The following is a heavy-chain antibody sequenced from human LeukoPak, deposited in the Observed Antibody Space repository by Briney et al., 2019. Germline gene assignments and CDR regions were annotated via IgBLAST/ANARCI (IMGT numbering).Heavy chain of an antibody. J-gene: IGHJ4*02. CDR2: INHSGST. V-gene: IGHV4-34*01. CDR3: ARGPGDTAMVDFDY. CDR1: GGSFSGYY. Sequence: SETLSLTCAVYGGSFSGYYWSWIRQPPGKGLEWIGEINHSGSTNYNPSLKSRVTISVDTSKNQFSLKLSSVTAADTAVYYCARGPGDTAMVDFDYWGQGTLVTVSS. D-gene: IGHD5-18*01.